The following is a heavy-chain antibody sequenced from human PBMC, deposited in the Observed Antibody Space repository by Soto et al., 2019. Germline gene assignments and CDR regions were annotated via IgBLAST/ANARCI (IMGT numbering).Heavy chain of an antibody. CDR1: GFTFSLYA. V-gene: IGHV3-33*01. CDR2: IWGDGSDK. D-gene: IGHD2-8*02. Sequence: GGSLRLSCAASGFTFSLYAIHWVRQAPGKGLEWVAAIWGDGSDKKYADFVKGRFTVSRDNSKNTLYLQMNSLRDEDTAVYFCARSGDCTGTSCHPRGPFDSWGPGTLVTVSS. J-gene: IGHJ4*02. CDR3: ARSGDCTGTSCHPRGPFDS.